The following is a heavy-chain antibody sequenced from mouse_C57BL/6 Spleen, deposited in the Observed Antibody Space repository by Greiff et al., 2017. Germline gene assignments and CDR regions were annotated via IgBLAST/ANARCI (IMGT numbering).Heavy chain of an antibody. V-gene: IGHV5-6*01. Sequence: EVHLVESGGDLVKPGGSLKLSCAASGFTFSSYGMSWVRQTPDKRLEWVATISSGGSYTYYPDSVKGRFTISRDNAKNTLYLQMSSLKSEDTAMYYCAATVVGRAMDYWGQGTSVTVSS. D-gene: IGHD1-1*01. J-gene: IGHJ4*01. CDR3: AATVVGRAMDY. CDR2: ISSGGSYT. CDR1: GFTFSSYG.